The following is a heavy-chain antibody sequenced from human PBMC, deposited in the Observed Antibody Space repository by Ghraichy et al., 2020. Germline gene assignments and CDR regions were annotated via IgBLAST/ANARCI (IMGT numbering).Heavy chain of an antibody. D-gene: IGHD6-13*01. CDR3: ASTGYSSSWPPDY. CDR2: IYSGGST. J-gene: IGHJ4*02. V-gene: IGHV3-53*01. Sequence: GGSLRLSCAASGFTVTRNYMSWVRQAPGKGLEWVSIIYSGGSTYYADSVKGRFTISRDNSKNTLYLQMNSLRAEDTAVYYCASTGYSSSWPPDYWGQGTLVTVSS. CDR1: GFTVTRNY.